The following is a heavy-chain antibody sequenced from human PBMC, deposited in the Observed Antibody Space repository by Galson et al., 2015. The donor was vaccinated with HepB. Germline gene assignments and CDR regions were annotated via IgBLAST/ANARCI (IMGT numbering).Heavy chain of an antibody. Sequence: SLRLSCAASGFTFSSYSMNWVRQAPGKGLEWVSSISSSSSYIYYADSVKGRFTISRDNAKNSLYLQMNSLRAEDTAVYYCARGDSGYDGENYYYYGMDVWGQGTTVTVSS. D-gene: IGHD5-12*01. J-gene: IGHJ6*02. CDR3: ARGDSGYDGENYYYYGMDV. CDR1: GFTFSSYS. V-gene: IGHV3-21*01. CDR2: ISSSSSYI.